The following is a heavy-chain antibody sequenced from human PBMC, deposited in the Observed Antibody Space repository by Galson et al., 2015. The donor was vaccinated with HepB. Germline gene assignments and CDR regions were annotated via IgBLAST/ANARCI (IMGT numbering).Heavy chain of an antibody. CDR1: GGSISSYY. CDR2: IYYSGST. Sequence: ETLSLTCPVSGGSISSYYWSWIRQPPGKGLEWIGYIYYSGSTNYNPSLKSRVTISVDTSKNQFSLKLSSVTAADTAVYYCARDQAVWGSYRLPQDGMDVWGQGTTVTVSS. V-gene: IGHV4-59*01. CDR3: ARDQAVWGSYRLPQDGMDV. J-gene: IGHJ6*02. D-gene: IGHD3-16*02.